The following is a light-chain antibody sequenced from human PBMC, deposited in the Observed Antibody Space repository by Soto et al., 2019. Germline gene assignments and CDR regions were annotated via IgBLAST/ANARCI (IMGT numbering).Light chain of an antibody. CDR3: QQSYTTPYT. CDR1: QSISSF. V-gene: IGKV1-39*01. CDR2: ASF. Sequence: DIQMTQSPSSLSVSVGDRVTITCRASQSISSFLHWFQQKPGKAPKLLIYASFNLHSGVPSRFSGSGSGTDFTLTITSLQPEDFAAYYCQQSYTTPYTFGQGTKLEI. J-gene: IGKJ2*01.